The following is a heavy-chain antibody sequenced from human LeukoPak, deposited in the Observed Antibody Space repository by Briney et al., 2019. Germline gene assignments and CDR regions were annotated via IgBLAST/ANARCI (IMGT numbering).Heavy chain of an antibody. Sequence: SETLSLTCAVYGGSFSGYYWSWIRQPPGKGLEWIGEINHSGSTNYNPSLKSRVTISVDTSKNQFSLELSSVTAADTAVYYCARHRVVVTYDAFDIWGQGTMVTVSS. D-gene: IGHD3-22*01. V-gene: IGHV4-34*01. J-gene: IGHJ3*02. CDR2: INHSGST. CDR1: GGSFSGYY. CDR3: ARHRVVVTYDAFDI.